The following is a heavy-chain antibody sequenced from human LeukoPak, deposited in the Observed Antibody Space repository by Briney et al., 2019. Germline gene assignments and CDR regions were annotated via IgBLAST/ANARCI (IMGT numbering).Heavy chain of an antibody. J-gene: IGHJ4*02. CDR1: GFTLSSYG. CDR3: AKDLKYYDFWSAYYTASAPDDY. Sequence: PGGSLRLSCAASGFTLSSYGMHWVRQAPGKGLEWVAVISYDGTNKYYADSVKGRFTISRDNSKNTLYLQMISLRTEDTAVYYCAKDLKYYDFWSAYYTASAPDDYWGQGTLVTVSS. D-gene: IGHD3-3*01. V-gene: IGHV3-30*18. CDR2: ISYDGTNK.